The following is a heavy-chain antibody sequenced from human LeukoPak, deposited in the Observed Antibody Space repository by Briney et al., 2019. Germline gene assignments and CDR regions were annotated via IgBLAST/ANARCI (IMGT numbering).Heavy chain of an antibody. CDR3: AKHGSGSYYLFDY. CDR1: GFTFSSYA. V-gene: IGHV3-23*01. Sequence: GGSLRLSCAASGFTFSSYAMSWVRQAPGKGLEWVSAVSGSGGSTYYADSVKGRFTISRDNSKNTLYLQMNSLRAEDTAVYYCAKHGSGSYYLFDYWGQGTLVTVSS. CDR2: VSGSGGST. J-gene: IGHJ4*02. D-gene: IGHD3-10*01.